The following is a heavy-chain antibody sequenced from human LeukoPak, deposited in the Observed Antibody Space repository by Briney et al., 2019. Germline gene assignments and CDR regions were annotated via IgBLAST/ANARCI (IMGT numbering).Heavy chain of an antibody. CDR2: IGGGGTL. V-gene: IGHV3-23*01. CDR1: GFTVSSYA. J-gene: IGHJ4*02. Sequence: PGGSLRLSCAASGFTVSSYAMGWVRQAPGKGPEWVSAIGGGGTLYYADSVKGRFSISRDISKNTLLLQMNSLRAEDTAVYYCARRRYDWGGDFANWGQGTLVTVSS. D-gene: IGHD3-16*01. CDR3: ARRRYDWGGDFAN.